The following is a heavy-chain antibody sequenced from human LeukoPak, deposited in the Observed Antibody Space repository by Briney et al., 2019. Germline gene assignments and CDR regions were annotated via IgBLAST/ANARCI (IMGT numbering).Heavy chain of an antibody. CDR1: GFTFSSYW. V-gene: IGHV3-30*03. CDR2: ISYDGSNK. J-gene: IGHJ4*02. D-gene: IGHD6-19*01. Sequence: PGGSLRLSCAASGFTFSSYWMSWVRQAPGKGLEWVAVISYDGSNKYYADSVKGRFTISRDNSKNTLYLQMNSLRAEDTAVYYCARPGIAVAGTSIWGQGTLVTVSS. CDR3: ARPGIAVAGTSI.